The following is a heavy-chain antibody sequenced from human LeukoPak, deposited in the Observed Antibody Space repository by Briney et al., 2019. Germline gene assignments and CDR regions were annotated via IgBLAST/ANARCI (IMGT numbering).Heavy chain of an antibody. CDR1: GGSISSYY. J-gene: IGHJ3*02. Sequence: SETLSLTCTVSGGSISSYYWSWIRQPAGKGLEWIGSIYYSGSTYYNPSLKSRVTISVDTSKNQFSLKLSSVTAADTAVYYCARLALYYYDSSGYFDAFDIWGQGTMVTVSS. V-gene: IGHV4-59*05. CDR3: ARLALYYYDSSGYFDAFDI. D-gene: IGHD3-22*01. CDR2: IYYSGST.